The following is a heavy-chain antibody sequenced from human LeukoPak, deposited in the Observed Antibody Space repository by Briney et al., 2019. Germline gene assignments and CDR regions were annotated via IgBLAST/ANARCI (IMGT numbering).Heavy chain of an antibody. Sequence: GASVKVSCKASGYTFTGYYMHWVRQAPGQGLEWMGWINPNSGGTNYAQKFQGRVTITSDTSSSTLYMELPRLRSDDTAVYYCAREVGYSTSWYGRFDPWGQGTLVTVSS. V-gene: IGHV1-2*02. CDR3: AREVGYSTSWYGRFDP. J-gene: IGHJ5*02. D-gene: IGHD2-2*01. CDR2: INPNSGGT. CDR1: GYTFTGYY.